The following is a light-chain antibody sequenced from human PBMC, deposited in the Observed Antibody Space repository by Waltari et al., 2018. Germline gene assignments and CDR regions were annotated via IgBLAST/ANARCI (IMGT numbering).Light chain of an antibody. J-gene: IGLJ1*01. V-gene: IGLV2-8*01. CDR1: SGDVGGYNY. CDR3: NSFAGSNTHV. CDR2: EVT. Sequence: QSALTQPPSASGSPGQSVTISCTGTSGDVGGYNYVSWYQQHPGKTPKLIIYEVTQRPSGVPDRFSGSKSGNTASLTVAGLQAEDEADYYGNSFAGSNTHVFGTGTKVTVL.